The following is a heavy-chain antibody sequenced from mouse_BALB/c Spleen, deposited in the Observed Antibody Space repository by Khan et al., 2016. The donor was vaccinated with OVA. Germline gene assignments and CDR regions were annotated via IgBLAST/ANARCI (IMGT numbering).Heavy chain of an antibody. CDR2: INPYNDGT. CDR1: GYTFTSYV. Sequence: VQLKQSGPELVKPGASVKLSCKASGYTFTSYVIHWVKQKPGQGLEWIGYINPYNDGTKYTEKFKGKATLTSDKSSSTAYMELSSLTSEDSAVYYWARRLIYNGYDAGFAYWGQGTLVTVSA. CDR3: ARRLIYNGYDAGFAY. D-gene: IGHD2-2*01. J-gene: IGHJ3*01. V-gene: IGHV1S136*01.